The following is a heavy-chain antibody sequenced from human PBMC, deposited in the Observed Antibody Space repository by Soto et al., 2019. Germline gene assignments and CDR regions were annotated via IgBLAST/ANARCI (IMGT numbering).Heavy chain of an antibody. CDR3: ASLLGYCSGGSCSRLGYYYGMDV. J-gene: IGHJ6*02. D-gene: IGHD2-15*01. CDR1: GYTFTSYD. V-gene: IGHV1-8*01. Sequence: GASVKVSCKASGYTFTSYDINWVRQATGQGLEWMGWMNPNSGNTGYAQKFQGRVTMTRNTSISTAYMELSSLRSEDTAVYYCASLLGYCSGGSCSRLGYYYGMDVWGQGTTVTVSS. CDR2: MNPNSGNT.